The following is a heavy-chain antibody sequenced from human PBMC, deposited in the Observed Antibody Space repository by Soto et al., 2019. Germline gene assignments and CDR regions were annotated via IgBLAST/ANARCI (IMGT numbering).Heavy chain of an antibody. Sequence: PSETLPLTCAVSGSSISSYYWSWIRQPPVKGLEWIGYIYYSGSTNYNPSLKSRVTISVDTSKNQFSLKLSSVTAADTAVYYCARDGYGDYVGWFDPWGQGTLVTVSS. CDR3: ARDGYGDYVGWFDP. CDR2: IYYSGST. J-gene: IGHJ5*02. CDR1: GSSISSYY. D-gene: IGHD4-17*01. V-gene: IGHV4-59*01.